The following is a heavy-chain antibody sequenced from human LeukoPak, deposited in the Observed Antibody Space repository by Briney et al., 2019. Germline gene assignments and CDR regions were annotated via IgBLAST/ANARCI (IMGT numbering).Heavy chain of an antibody. CDR1: GYTFTDYY. D-gene: IGHD2-15*01. CDR3: ARDSADIEVVVAADFFDY. CDR2: INANGGDT. V-gene: IGHV1-2*06. J-gene: IGHJ4*02. Sequence: ASVQVSCKASGYTFTDYYMHWVRQAPGQGLEWMGRINANGGDTTYAQKFQGRVTMTRDTSISTAYMELSRLRSDDTAVYYCARDSADIEVVVAADFFDYWGQGTLVTVSS.